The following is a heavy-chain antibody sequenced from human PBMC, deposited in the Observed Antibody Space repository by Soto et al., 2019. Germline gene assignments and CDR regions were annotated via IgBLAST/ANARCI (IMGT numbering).Heavy chain of an antibody. CDR2: ISAYNGNT. CDR3: ARGYCSGGSCYSDDAFDI. J-gene: IGHJ3*02. Sequence: QVQLVQSGAEMKKPGASVKVSCKASGYTFTSYGISWVRQAPGQGLEWMGWISAYNGNTNYAQKLQGRVTMTTDTSTSTAYMELRSLRSDDTAVYYCARGYCSGGSCYSDDAFDIWGQGTMVTVSS. D-gene: IGHD2-15*01. CDR1: GYTFTSYG. V-gene: IGHV1-18*01.